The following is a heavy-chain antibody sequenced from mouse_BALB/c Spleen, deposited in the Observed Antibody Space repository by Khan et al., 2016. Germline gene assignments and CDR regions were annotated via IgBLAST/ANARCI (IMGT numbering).Heavy chain of an antibody. V-gene: IGHV1S81*02. CDR3: TRGDYDYFDY. Sequence: QVQRKQSGAELVKPGASVKLSCKASGYTFTSYYMYWVKQRPGQGLEWIGEINPSNGGTNFNEKFKSKATLTVDKSSSTAYMQLSSLTSEDSAVYYCTRGDYDYFDYWGQGTTLTVSS. D-gene: IGHD2-4*01. CDR2: INPSNGGT. CDR1: GYTFTSYY. J-gene: IGHJ2*01.